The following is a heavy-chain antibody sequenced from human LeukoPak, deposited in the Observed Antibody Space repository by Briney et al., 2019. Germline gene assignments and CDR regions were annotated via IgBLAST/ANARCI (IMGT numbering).Heavy chain of an antibody. D-gene: IGHD4-17*01. J-gene: IGHJ5*02. CDR3: ASTVTTPNWFDP. CDR2: IFPGGGST. CDR1: GFTFISYY. Sequence: ASVKVSCKASGFTFISYYIHWVRQAPGQGLEWMGTIFPGGGSTSYAQKFQGRVTMTRDTSTSTVYMVLSSLRSEDTAVYYCASTVTTPNWFDPWGQGTLVTVSS. V-gene: IGHV1-46*03.